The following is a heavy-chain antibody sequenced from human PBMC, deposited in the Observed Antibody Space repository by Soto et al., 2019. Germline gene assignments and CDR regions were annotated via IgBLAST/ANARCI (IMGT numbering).Heavy chain of an antibody. CDR2: IMPVFPTP. D-gene: IGHD3-3*02. CDR3: ARDKDRQQLGGNYYYILDV. Sequence: QVQLVQSGAEVKKPGSSVKVSCKASGGTFSTSAISWVRQAPGQGLEWVGGIMPVFPTPDYAQKFQGRVTLTSDXXTTTAYLELTSLRTDDTAVYYCARDKDRQQLGGNYYYILDVWGQGTAITVSS. CDR1: GGTFSTSA. J-gene: IGHJ6*02. V-gene: IGHV1-69*05.